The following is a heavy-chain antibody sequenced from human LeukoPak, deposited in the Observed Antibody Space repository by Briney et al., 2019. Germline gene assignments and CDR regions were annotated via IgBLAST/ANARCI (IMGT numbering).Heavy chain of an antibody. Sequence: PGGSLRLSCAASGFTVSSNYMSWVRQAPGKGLEWVSSISSSSSYIYYADSVKGRFTISRDNAKNSLYLQMNSLRAEDTAVYYCARVPLRYFDWLLPGYYYYMDVWGKGTTVTVSS. J-gene: IGHJ6*03. CDR2: ISSSSSYI. V-gene: IGHV3-21*01. D-gene: IGHD3-9*01. CDR1: GFTVSSNY. CDR3: ARVPLRYFDWLLPGYYYYMDV.